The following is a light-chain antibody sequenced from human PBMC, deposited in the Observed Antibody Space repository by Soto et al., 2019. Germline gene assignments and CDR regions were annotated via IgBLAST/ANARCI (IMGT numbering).Light chain of an antibody. V-gene: IGKV1-5*01. CDR3: QQYNSSQT. Sequence: DMGMSQALSARRGTKGERVTITCRASHSISSWLAWYQQKPGKAPKLLIYDASSLESGVPSRFSGSGSGTEFTITISSLQPDDFASYSCQQYNSSQTFGQGTKVDIK. CDR1: HSISSW. CDR2: DAS. J-gene: IGKJ1*01.